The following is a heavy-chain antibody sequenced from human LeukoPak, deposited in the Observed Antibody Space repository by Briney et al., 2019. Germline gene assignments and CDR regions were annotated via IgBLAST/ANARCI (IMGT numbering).Heavy chain of an antibody. CDR3: ARDFWSGRNWFDP. CDR2: IYYSGST. D-gene: IGHD3-3*01. V-gene: IGHV4-34*01. CDR1: GGSFSGYS. J-gene: IGHJ5*02. Sequence: PSETLSLTCAVYGGSFSGYSWGWIRQPPGKGLEWIGSIYYSGSTYYNASLKSRVTISVDMSKNQFSLKLSSVTAADTAVYYCARDFWSGRNWFDPWGQGTLVTVSS.